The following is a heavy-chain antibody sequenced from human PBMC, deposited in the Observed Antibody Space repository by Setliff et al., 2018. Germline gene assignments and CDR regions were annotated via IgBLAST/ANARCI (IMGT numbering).Heavy chain of an antibody. CDR1: GGSFSGYY. Sequence: SVTLSLTCAVYGGSFSGYYWSWIRQPPGKGLEWIGEISHSGSTNYNPSLKSRVTISVDTSKNQFSLKLSSVTAADTAVYYCARDRQYCSSPTCYSSYFYYYGMDVWGQGTTVTVSS. D-gene: IGHD2-2*02. V-gene: IGHV4-34*01. CDR2: ISHSGST. CDR3: ARDRQYCSSPTCYSSYFYYYGMDV. J-gene: IGHJ6*02.